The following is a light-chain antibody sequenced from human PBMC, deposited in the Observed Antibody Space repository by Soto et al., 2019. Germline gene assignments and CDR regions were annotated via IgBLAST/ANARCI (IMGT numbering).Light chain of an antibody. CDR2: RAS. J-gene: IGKJ5*01. CDR3: QQYNPWSIT. CDR1: QSVSDK. Sequence: EVLMTQSPDTLYVSPGERVTLSCRASQSVSDKVAWYQQKPGQGPRLLVYRASTRTLGIPARLSGSQSGTEFPLTISRLQSEDVAIYYCQQYNPWSITLGTGTRLEI. V-gene: IGKV3-15*01.